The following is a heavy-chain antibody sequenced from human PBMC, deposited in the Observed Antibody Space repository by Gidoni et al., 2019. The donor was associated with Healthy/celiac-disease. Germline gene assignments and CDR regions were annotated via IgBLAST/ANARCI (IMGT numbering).Heavy chain of an antibody. D-gene: IGHD2-8*01. Sequence: EVQLLESGGGLVQPVGSLRLSCAASGFTFSSYAMSWVRQAPGKGLEWVSAIRGSGGSTYYADSVKGRFTISRDNSKNTLYLQMNSLRAEDTAVYYCAKVDRMYARNPCDYWGQGTLVTVSS. CDR1: GFTFSSYA. CDR3: AKVDRMYARNPCDY. V-gene: IGHV3-23*01. CDR2: IRGSGGST. J-gene: IGHJ4*02.